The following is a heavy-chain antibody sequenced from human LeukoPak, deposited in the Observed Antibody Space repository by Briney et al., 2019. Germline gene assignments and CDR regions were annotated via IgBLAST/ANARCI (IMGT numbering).Heavy chain of an antibody. CDR3: ARESAYYYDSSGYIDY. CDR2: ISAYNGNT. J-gene: IGHJ4*02. Sequence: ASVKVSCKASGYTFTSYGISWVRQAPGQGLEWMGWISAYNGNTNYAQKLQGRVTMTTDTSTSTAYMGLRSLRSDDTAVYYCARESAYYYDSSGYIDYWGQGTLVTVSS. V-gene: IGHV1-18*01. CDR1: GYTFTSYG. D-gene: IGHD3-22*01.